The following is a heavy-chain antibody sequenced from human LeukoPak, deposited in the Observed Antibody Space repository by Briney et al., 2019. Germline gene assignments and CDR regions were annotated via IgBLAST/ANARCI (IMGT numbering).Heavy chain of an antibody. D-gene: IGHD6-19*01. V-gene: IGHV3-21*01. Sequence: NSGGSLRLSCAASGFTFSSYSMNWVRQAPGKGLEWVSSISSSSSYIYYADSVKGRFTISRENAKNSLYLQMNSLRAEDTAVYYCARGGVAGTGYWGQGTLVTVSS. CDR3: ARGGVAGTGY. CDR2: ISSSSSYI. CDR1: GFTFSSYS. J-gene: IGHJ4*02.